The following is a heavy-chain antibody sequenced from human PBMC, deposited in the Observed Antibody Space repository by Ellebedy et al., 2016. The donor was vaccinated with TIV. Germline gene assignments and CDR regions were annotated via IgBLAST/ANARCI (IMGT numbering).Heavy chain of an antibody. CDR2: IIPIFGTA. CDR1: GYTFTSYY. CDR3: ARGDSSGWYYFDY. Sequence: SVKVSXXASGYTFTSYYMHWVRQAPGQGLEWMGGIIPIFGTANYAQKFQGRVTITADESTSTAYMELSSLRSEDTAVYYCARGDSSGWYYFDYWGQGTLVTVSS. J-gene: IGHJ4*02. D-gene: IGHD6-19*01. V-gene: IGHV1-69*13.